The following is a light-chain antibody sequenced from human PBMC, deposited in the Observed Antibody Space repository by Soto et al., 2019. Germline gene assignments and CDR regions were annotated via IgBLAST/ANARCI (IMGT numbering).Light chain of an antibody. Sequence: NVLKQSPGTLSVSPGERATLSCRASQSVSSSYLAWYQQKPCQAPRLLIYGVSTRDSGVPDRFSGSDYGTESNLTITRLRYDDFAVYFCQQYGKSLGFTVGGGTKVDIK. CDR3: QQYGKSLGFT. J-gene: IGKJ4*01. CDR1: QSVSSSY. CDR2: GVS. V-gene: IGKV3-20*01.